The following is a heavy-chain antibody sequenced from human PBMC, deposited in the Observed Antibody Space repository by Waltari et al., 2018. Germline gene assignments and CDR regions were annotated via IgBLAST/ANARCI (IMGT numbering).Heavy chain of an antibody. CDR1: GYTFTAYY. CDR3: AREALGGTKAFDM. Sequence: QIQIMQSGAEVKKPGASVKVSCQASGYTFTAYYIHWARQAPGQGLEWMGWINSNTGGADCAQSFQGRGTVTRDTSIRTGYMELSGLTSDDTAVYYCAREALGGTKAFDMWGQGTMVTVSS. J-gene: IGHJ3*02. CDR2: INSNTGGA. V-gene: IGHV1-2*02. D-gene: IGHD1-7*01.